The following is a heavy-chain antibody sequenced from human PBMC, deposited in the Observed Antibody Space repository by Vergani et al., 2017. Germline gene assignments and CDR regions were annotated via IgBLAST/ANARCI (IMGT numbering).Heavy chain of an antibody. CDR3: ARAIAVAGLKNFDY. Sequence: QVQLVQSGAEVKKPGASVKVSCKASGYTFTSYYMHWVRQAPGQGLEWMGIINPSGGSTSYAQKFQCGVTMTRDTSTSTVYMEMGSLRSEDTTVYYCARAIAVAGLKNFDYWGQGTLVTVSS. CDR2: INPSGGST. D-gene: IGHD6-19*01. J-gene: IGHJ4*02. CDR1: GYTFTSYY. V-gene: IGHV1-46*01.